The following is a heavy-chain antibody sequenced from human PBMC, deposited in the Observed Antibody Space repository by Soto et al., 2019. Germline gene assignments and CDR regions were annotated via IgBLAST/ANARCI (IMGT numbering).Heavy chain of an antibody. J-gene: IGHJ3*02. CDR2: ISYDGSNK. CDR1: GFTFSIYA. D-gene: IGHD6-13*01. V-gene: IGHV3-30-3*01. Sequence: GGSLRLSCAASGFTFSIYAMHWVRQAPGKGLEWVAVISYDGSNKYYADSVKGRFTISRDNSKNTLYLQMNSLRAEDTAVYYCARELIAAATTAFDIWGQGTMVTVSS. CDR3: ARELIAAATTAFDI.